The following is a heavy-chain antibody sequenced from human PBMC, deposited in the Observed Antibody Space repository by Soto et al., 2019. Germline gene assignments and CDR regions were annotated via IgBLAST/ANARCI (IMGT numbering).Heavy chain of an antibody. V-gene: IGHV1-3*01. D-gene: IGHD1-20*01. J-gene: IGHJ4*02. CDR2: INAGNGNT. CDR1: GYTFTSYA. Sequence: ASVKVSCKASGYTFTSYAMHWVRQAPGQRLEWMGWINAGNGNTKYSQKFQGRVTITKDTSASTAYMELSSLRSENTAVYYCARGITLPTPLDYWGQGTLVTVSS. CDR3: ARGITLPTPLDY.